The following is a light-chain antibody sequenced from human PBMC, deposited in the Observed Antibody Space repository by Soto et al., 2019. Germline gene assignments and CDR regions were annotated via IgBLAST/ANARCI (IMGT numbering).Light chain of an antibody. CDR3: QQYVTSSPRT. CDR1: QSVASSY. CDR2: GIS. J-gene: IGKJ1*01. Sequence: EVVLTQSPGTLSLSPGERVTLSCRASQSVASSYLAWYQQKPGQAPRLLMYGISRRATGIPDRFSGSGSGTDFTLTITRLEPEDFAVYYCQQYVTSSPRTFGQGTKVEIK. V-gene: IGKV3-20*01.